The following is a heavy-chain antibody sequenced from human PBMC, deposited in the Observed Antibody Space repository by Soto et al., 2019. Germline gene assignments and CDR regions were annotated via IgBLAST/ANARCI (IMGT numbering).Heavy chain of an antibody. J-gene: IGHJ4*02. CDR1: GYTFTSYG. D-gene: IGHD1-1*01. CDR2: ISAHNGNT. V-gene: IGHV1-18*01. CDR3: ARGGYGDY. Sequence: QVHLVQSGAEVKKPGASVKVSCKASGYTFTSYGITWVRQAPGQGLEWMGWISAHNGNTDYAQKLQGRVIVTRDTSTGTAYMELRSLISDDTAVYYWARGGYGDYWGQGAGVTVSS.